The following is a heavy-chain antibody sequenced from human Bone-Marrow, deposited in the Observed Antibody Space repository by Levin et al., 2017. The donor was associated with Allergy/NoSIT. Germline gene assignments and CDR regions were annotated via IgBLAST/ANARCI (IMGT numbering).Heavy chain of an antibody. CDR1: GFTFSTYE. CDR3: ARRLPYYGMDV. J-gene: IGHJ6*02. CDR2: INADVVTT. V-gene: IGHV3-48*03. Sequence: GGSLRLSCAASGFTFSTYEMIWVRQAPAKGLEWVSKINADVVTTHYVDSVKGRFTISRDNAKNSLYLQMSSLRGEDTAVYYCARRLPYYGMDVWGQGTTVTVSS.